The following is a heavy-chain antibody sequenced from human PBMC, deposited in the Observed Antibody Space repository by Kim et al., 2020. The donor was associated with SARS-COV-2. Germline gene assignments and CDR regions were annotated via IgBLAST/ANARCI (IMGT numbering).Heavy chain of an antibody. CDR2: ISYDGSNK. D-gene: IGHD1-26*01. V-gene: IGHV3-30*18. Sequence: GGSLRLSFAASGFTFNTYGMHWVRQAPGKGLEWVAVISYDGSNKYYADSVKGRFTISRDNSKNTLYLQMNSLRIEDTAVYYCAKSVSGRYFGHDYLGQGTLVTASS. CDR3: AKSVSGRYFGHDY. J-gene: IGHJ4*02. CDR1: GFTFNTYG.